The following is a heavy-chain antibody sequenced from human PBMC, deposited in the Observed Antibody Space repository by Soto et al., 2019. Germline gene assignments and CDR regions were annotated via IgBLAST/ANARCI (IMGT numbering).Heavy chain of an antibody. J-gene: IGHJ5*02. D-gene: IGHD3-16*01. Sequence: EAQLVESGGGLVQPGGSLRVSCAVSGFTFSDYWMSWVRQAPGKGLEWVAKIKQDGSEKDYVDSVKGRFTIFRDNANNSLYLHMYSLRVEDTAIYYCARGGRDAYDWFDPWGQGTLVTVSS. CDR1: GFTFSDYW. CDR3: ARGGRDAYDWFDP. CDR2: IKQDGSEK. V-gene: IGHV3-7*01.